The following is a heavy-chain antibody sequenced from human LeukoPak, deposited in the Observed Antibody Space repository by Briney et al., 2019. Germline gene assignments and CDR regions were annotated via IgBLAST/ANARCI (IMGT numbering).Heavy chain of an antibody. CDR1: GYTFTSYG. V-gene: IGHV1-18*01. J-gene: IGHJ4*02. CDR2: ISAYNGNT. Sequence: ASVKVSCKASGYTFTSYGISWVRQAPGQGLEWMGWISAYNGNTNYAQKLQGRVTMTTDTSTSTAYMELRSLRSDDTAVYYCASHCSGGSCYSGFDYWGQGTLVTVSS. CDR3: ASHCSGGSCYSGFDY. D-gene: IGHD2-15*01.